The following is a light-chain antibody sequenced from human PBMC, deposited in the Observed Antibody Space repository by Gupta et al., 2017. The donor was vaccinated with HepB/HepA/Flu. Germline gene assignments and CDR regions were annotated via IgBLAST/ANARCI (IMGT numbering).Light chain of an antibody. CDR2: GAY. V-gene: IGKV3-15*01. Sequence: EIVMTQSPDTLSVSPGDRATLSCRASQSVSTNLAWFQQKPGQPPRLLIYGAYSGATGIPARFSGRGSGTEFSLTISSLQSEDFAIYYCQQYNTWPYTFGQGTKLETK. CDR1: QSVSTN. J-gene: IGKJ2*01. CDR3: QQYNTWPYT.